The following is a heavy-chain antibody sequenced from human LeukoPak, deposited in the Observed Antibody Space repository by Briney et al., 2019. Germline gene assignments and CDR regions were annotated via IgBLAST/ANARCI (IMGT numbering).Heavy chain of an antibody. Sequence: GRSLRLSCAASGLTFDDYAMHWVRQAPGKGLEWVSGISWNSGSIGYADSVKGRFTISRDNAKNSLYLQVNSLRAEDTALYYCAKGGPGIAVAGTDYWGQGTLVTVSS. D-gene: IGHD6-19*01. CDR3: AKGGPGIAVAGTDY. CDR1: GLTFDDYA. V-gene: IGHV3-9*01. J-gene: IGHJ4*02. CDR2: ISWNSGSI.